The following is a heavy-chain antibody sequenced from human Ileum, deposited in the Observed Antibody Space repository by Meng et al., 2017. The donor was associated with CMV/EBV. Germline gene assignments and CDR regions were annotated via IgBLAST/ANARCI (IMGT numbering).Heavy chain of an antibody. J-gene: IGHJ4*02. CDR3: ARELCTLASADY. Sequence: ASVKVSCKASGYTFTSHYINWVRQATGQGLDWMGCISPNSGDAGYGNKFQGSLTMTRDTSTTTAYMELSGLRSDDTAVYYCARELCTLASADYWGQGTLVTVSS. CDR1: GYTFTSHY. CDR2: ISPNSGDA. D-gene: IGHD2-2*01. V-gene: IGHV1-2*07.